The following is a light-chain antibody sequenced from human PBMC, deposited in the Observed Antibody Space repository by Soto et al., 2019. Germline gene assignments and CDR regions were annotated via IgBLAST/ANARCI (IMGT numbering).Light chain of an antibody. CDR3: CSYTGSYSLI. CDR1: SSDVGGHNY. V-gene: IGLV2-11*01. Sequence: QSALTQPRSVSGSPGQSVTISCTGSSSDVGGHNYVSWFQQHPGKAPKLMISAVSKRPSGVPDRFSGSKSGNTASLTISGLQAEDEADYYCCSYTGSYSLIFGGGTQLTVL. J-gene: IGLJ2*01. CDR2: AVS.